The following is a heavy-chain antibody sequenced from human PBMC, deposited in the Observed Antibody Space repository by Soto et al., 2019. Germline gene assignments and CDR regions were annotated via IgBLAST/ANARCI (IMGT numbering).Heavy chain of an antibody. V-gene: IGHV1-69*13. J-gene: IGHJ6*02. D-gene: IGHD2-15*01. CDR2: IIPIFGTA. CDR3: ARGGRGTYYYYYGMDV. CDR1: GGTFSSYA. Sequence: SVKVPCKASGGTFSSYAISWVRQAPGQGLEWMGGIIPIFGTANYAQKFQGRVTITADESTSTAYMELSSLRSEDTAVYYCARGGRGTYYYYYGMDVWGQGTTVTVSS.